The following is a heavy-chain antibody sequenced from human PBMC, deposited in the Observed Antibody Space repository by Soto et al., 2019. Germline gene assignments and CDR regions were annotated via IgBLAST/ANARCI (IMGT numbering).Heavy chain of an antibody. Sequence: EVQLLESGGGLVQPGGSLRLSCAASGFTFSSYAMSWVRQAPGKGLEWVSVISGSGGSTYYADSVKGRFTISRDNSKNPLYLQMNSLRAEDTAVYYCASRSSGWYLDYWGQGTLVTVSS. V-gene: IGHV3-23*01. CDR1: GFTFSSYA. CDR2: ISGSGGST. CDR3: ASRSSGWYLDY. D-gene: IGHD6-19*01. J-gene: IGHJ4*02.